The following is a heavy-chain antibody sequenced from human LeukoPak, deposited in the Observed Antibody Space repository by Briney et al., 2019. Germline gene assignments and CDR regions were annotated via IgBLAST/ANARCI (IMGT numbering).Heavy chain of an antibody. CDR2: ISSEGDKT. CDR1: GFRFSIYS. Sequence: PGGSLRLSCAASGFRFSIYSMHWVRQAPGKGLEYVSAISSEGDKTYYADSVRGRFTISRDNSKNTLYLQMGSLRPEDTAVYYCARGRADSRDWFDFWGQGTLVSVSS. J-gene: IGHJ5*01. D-gene: IGHD5-18*01. V-gene: IGHV3-64*02. CDR3: ARGRADSRDWFDF.